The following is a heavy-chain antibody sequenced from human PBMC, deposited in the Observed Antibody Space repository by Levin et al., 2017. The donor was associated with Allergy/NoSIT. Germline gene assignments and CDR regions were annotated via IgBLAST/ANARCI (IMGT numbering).Heavy chain of an antibody. CDR2: IIPIFGTA. Sequence: ASVKVSCKASGGTFSSYAISWVRQAPGQGLEWMGGIIPIFGTANYAQKFQGRVTITADESTSTAYMELSSLRSEDTAVYYCASIDQDKGYDGLNYYYYDGMDVWGQGTTVTVSS. CDR1: GGTFSSYA. J-gene: IGHJ6*02. CDR3: ASIDQDKGYDGLNYYYYDGMDV. V-gene: IGHV1-69*13. D-gene: IGHD5-12*01.